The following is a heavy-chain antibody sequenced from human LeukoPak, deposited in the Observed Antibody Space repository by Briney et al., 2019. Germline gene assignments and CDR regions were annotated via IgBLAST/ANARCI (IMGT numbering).Heavy chain of an antibody. CDR1: GGSISSSSYY. V-gene: IGHV4-39*07. CDR2: IYHSGST. D-gene: IGHD6-13*01. Sequence: SQTLSLTCTVSGGSISSSSYYWGWIRQPPGKGLEWIGSIYHSGSTNYNPSLKSRVTISVDKSKNQFSLKLSSVTAADTAVYYCARAGAAGYNWFDPWGQGTLVTVSS. CDR3: ARAGAAGYNWFDP. J-gene: IGHJ5*02.